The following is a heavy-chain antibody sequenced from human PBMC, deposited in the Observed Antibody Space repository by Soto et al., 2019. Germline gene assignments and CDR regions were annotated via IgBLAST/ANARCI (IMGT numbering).Heavy chain of an antibody. CDR2: IIPISGTA. Sequence: QVQLVQSGAEVKKPGSSVKVSCKASGGTFSSYAISWVRQAPGQGLEWMGGIIPISGTANYAQKFQGRVTITPEESTSTAYLELSSLRSEDTAVYYCARSQGSSTSLEIYYYYYYGMDVWGQGTTVTVSS. CDR3: ARSQGSSTSLEIYYYYYYGMDV. D-gene: IGHD2-2*01. J-gene: IGHJ6*02. CDR1: GGTFSSYA. V-gene: IGHV1-69*01.